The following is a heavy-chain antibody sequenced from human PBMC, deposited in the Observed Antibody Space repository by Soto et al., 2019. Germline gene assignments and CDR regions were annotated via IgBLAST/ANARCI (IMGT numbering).Heavy chain of an antibody. CDR3: ARVSLADRTQYNWFDP. J-gene: IGHJ5*02. D-gene: IGHD6-6*01. Sequence: ASVKVSCKASGYTLTSYAMHWVRQAPGQRLEWMGWINAGNGNTKYSQKFQGRVTITRDTSESTAYMELSSLRSEDTAVYYCARVSLADRTQYNWFDPCGQLNLVTVSS. CDR2: INAGNGNT. CDR1: GYTLTSYA. V-gene: IGHV1-3*01.